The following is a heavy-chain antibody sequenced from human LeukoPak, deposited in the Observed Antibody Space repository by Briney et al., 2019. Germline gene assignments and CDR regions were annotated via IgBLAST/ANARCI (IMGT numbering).Heavy chain of an antibody. CDR1: GGSFSGYY. J-gene: IGHJ4*02. V-gene: IGHV4-34*01. Sequence: PSETLSLTYAVYGGSFSGYYWSWIRQPPGKGLEWIGEINHSGSTNYNPSLKSRVTISVDTSKNQFSLKLSSVTAADTAVYYCARGRGRIAARPYYFDYWGQGTLVTVSS. CDR2: INHSGST. CDR3: ARGRGRIAARPYYFDY. D-gene: IGHD6-6*01.